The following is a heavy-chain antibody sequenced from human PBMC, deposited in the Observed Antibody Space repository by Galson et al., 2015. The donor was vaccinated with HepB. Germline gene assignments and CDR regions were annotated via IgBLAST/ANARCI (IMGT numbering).Heavy chain of an antibody. CDR1: GYSFTSYW. V-gene: IGHV5-51*01. Sequence: QSGAEVKKPGESLKISCKGSGYSFTSYWIGWVRQMPGKGLEWMGIIYPGDSDTRYSPSFQGQVTISADKSISTAYLQWGSLKASDTAMYYCARRASREGPWGKTMYYYYGMDVWGQGTTVTVSS. CDR2: IYPGDSDT. CDR3: ARRASREGPWGKTMYYYYGMDV. J-gene: IGHJ6*02. D-gene: IGHD7-27*01.